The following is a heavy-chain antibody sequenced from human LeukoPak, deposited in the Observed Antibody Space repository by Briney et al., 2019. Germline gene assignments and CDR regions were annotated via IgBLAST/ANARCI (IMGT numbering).Heavy chain of an antibody. CDR2: IYYSGST. CDR3: ARERYQGSGYLDY. Sequence: SETLSLTCTVSGGSISSGGYYWSWIRQHPGKGLEWIGYIYYSGSTYYNPSLKSRVTISVDTSKNQFSLKLSSVTAADTAVYYCARERYQGSGYLDYWGQGTLVTVSS. V-gene: IGHV4-31*03. D-gene: IGHD3-22*01. CDR1: GGSISSGGYY. J-gene: IGHJ4*02.